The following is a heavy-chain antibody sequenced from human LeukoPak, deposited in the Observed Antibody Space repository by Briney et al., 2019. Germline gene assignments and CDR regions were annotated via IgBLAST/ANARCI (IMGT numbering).Heavy chain of an antibody. CDR2: INEDGREM. Sequence: PGGSLRLSCAASGFTFSSFWMSWVRQAPGKGLEWVANINEDGREMYYLDSVKGRFTISRDNAGISLSLQMNSLRSEDTAVYYCATYLYATSAFDSWGQGTLVTVSS. V-gene: IGHV3-7*05. D-gene: IGHD2/OR15-2a*01. CDR1: GFTFSSFW. CDR3: ATYLYATSAFDS. J-gene: IGHJ5*01.